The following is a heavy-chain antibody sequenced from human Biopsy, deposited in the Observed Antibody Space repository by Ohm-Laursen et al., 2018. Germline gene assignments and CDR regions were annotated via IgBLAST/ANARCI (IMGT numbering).Heavy chain of an antibody. D-gene: IGHD2-8*02. CDR3: TGDSGGLGDY. V-gene: IGHV3-74*03. Sequence: SLRLSCSASGVTLSGYGMNWVRQAPGKGLMWVSRIHGDERSATYAEPVKGRFTISRDNAKNTLHLQMNSLRAEDTAVYYCTGDSGGLGDYWGQGTLVTVSS. CDR1: GVTLSGYG. J-gene: IGHJ4*02. CDR2: IHGDERSA.